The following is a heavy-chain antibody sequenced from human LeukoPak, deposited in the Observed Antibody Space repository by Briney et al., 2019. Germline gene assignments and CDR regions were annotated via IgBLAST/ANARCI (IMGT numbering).Heavy chain of an antibody. D-gene: IGHD1-26*01. V-gene: IGHV3-33*01. CDR3: ARYNSGRSDY. Sequence: GGSLRLSCAASGFTFSSYGMHWVRQAPGKGLEWVAVIWYDGSKKYYADSVTGRFTVSRDNSKNTLYLQMNSLRAEDTAVYYCARYNSGRSDYWDQGTLVTVSS. J-gene: IGHJ4*01. CDR1: GFTFSSYG. CDR2: IWYDGSKK.